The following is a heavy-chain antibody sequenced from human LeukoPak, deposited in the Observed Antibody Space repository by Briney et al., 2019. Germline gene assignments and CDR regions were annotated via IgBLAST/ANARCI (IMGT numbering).Heavy chain of an antibody. CDR3: ARGVVAATFYYYMDV. CDR2: INPNSGGT. CDR1: GYTVTGYY. J-gene: IGHJ6*03. Sequence: GASVKVSCKPSGYTVTGYYIQWVRQAPGQGLEWMGWINPNSGGTNYAQKFRGRVTMTRDTSISTAYMELSSLRSDDTAVYYCARGVVAATFYYYMDVWGKGTTVTVSS. D-gene: IGHD2-15*01. V-gene: IGHV1-2*02.